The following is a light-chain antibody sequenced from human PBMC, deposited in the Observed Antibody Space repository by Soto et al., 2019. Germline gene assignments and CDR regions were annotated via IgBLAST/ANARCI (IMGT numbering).Light chain of an antibody. V-gene: IGKV1-6*01. J-gene: IGKJ1*01. CDR2: AAS. CDR3: QHYNSYSEA. CDR1: QDIRND. Sequence: AIQITQSPSSLSASGGDRVTLTCGASQDIRNDLGWYQQKPGMAPRFLIYAASNLQSGVPSRFSGSGSGTDFTLTISSLQPEDFATYYCQHYNSYSEAFGQGTKVDIK.